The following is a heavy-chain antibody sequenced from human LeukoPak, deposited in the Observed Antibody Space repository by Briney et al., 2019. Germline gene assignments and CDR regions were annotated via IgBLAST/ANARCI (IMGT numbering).Heavy chain of an antibody. J-gene: IGHJ6*02. D-gene: IGHD1-26*01. V-gene: IGHV3-33*01. CDR1: GFTFSSYG. Sequence: GRSLRLSCAASGFTFSSYGMHWVRQAPGKGLEWVALIWYDGSNKYYADSVKGRFTISRDNSKKTLDLQMNSLRVEGTAVYYCARVLVGAIGGMDVWGQGTTVTVSS. CDR2: IWYDGSNK. CDR3: ARVLVGAIGGMDV.